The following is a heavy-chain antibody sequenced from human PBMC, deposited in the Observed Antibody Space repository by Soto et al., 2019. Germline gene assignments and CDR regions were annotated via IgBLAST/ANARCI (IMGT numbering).Heavy chain of an antibody. Sequence: GASVKVSCKTSGFTFTISAVQWVRQARGQRLEWIGWIVVGSGNTNYAQKFQERVTITRDMSTSTAYMELSSLRSEDTAVYYCAAGPRGLRRATDYWGQGTLVTVSS. J-gene: IGHJ4*02. D-gene: IGHD2-21*01. CDR1: GFTFTISA. CDR3: AAGPRGLRRATDY. V-gene: IGHV1-58*01. CDR2: IVVGSGNT.